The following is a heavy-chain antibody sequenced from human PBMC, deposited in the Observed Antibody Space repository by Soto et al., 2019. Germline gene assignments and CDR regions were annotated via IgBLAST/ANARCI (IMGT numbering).Heavy chain of an antibody. Sequence: QLQLQESGSGLVKPSQTLSLTCAVSGGSISSGGYSWSWIRQPPGKGLEWIGYMYHSGSTYYNPSLKSRGTMSVDRSKPQFSLRLGSVTAADTAVYYCAGVPDYWGQGRLVTVSS. CDR3: AGVPDY. CDR1: GGSISSGGYS. D-gene: IGHD2-2*01. CDR2: MYHSGST. J-gene: IGHJ4*02. V-gene: IGHV4-30-2*01.